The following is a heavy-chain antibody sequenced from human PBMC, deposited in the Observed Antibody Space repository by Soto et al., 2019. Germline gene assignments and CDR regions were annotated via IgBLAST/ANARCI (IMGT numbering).Heavy chain of an antibody. J-gene: IGHJ4*02. Sequence: GGSLRLSCAASGFIFRNYAMSWVRQAPGKGLEWVSVITLSGGSVYYADSVKGRFTVSSDNSQNTLYLQMNSLRAEDTAVYYCAKFGDYYYSLFDYWGQGTPVTVSS. CDR2: ITLSGGSV. CDR1: GFIFRNYA. V-gene: IGHV3-23*01. D-gene: IGHD3-22*01. CDR3: AKFGDYYYSLFDY.